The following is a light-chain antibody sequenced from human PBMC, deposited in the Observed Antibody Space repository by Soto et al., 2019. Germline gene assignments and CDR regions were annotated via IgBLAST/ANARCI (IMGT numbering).Light chain of an antibody. CDR3: QQYDTWPRT. Sequence: EIVMTQSPATLSVSPGERATLSCRASQSLSSNLAWYQQKPGQAPRLLIYGASTRATGIPARFSGSGSGTDFTLTIGSLQSQDFAVYYCQQYDTWPRTLGQGTKVDIK. V-gene: IGKV3-15*01. J-gene: IGKJ1*01. CDR2: GAS. CDR1: QSLSSN.